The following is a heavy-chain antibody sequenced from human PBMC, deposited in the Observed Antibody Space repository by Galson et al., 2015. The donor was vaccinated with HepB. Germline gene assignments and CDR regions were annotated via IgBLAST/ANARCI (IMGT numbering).Heavy chain of an antibody. J-gene: IGHJ3*02. D-gene: IGHD6-19*01. CDR3: ATKGGLARGAFDI. Sequence: SLRLSCAASGFTFSSYAMHWVRQAPGKGLEWVAVISYDGSNKYYADSVKGRFTISRDNSKNTLYLQMNSLRAEDTAVYYCATKGGLARGAFDIWGQGTMVTVSS. V-gene: IGHV3-30-3*01. CDR2: ISYDGSNK. CDR1: GFTFSSYA.